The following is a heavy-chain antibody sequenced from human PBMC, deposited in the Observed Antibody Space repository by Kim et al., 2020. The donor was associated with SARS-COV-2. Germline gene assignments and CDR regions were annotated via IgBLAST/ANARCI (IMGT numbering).Heavy chain of an antibody. V-gene: IGHV3-30*18. CDR2: ISYDGSNK. J-gene: IGHJ4*02. D-gene: IGHD3-22*01. Sequence: GGSLRLSCAASGFTFSSYGMHWVRQAPGKGLEWVAVISYDGSNKYYADSVKGRFTISRDNSKNTLYLQMNSLRAEDTAVYYCAKEILAGYYDSSGYYGWGQGTLVTVSS. CDR3: AKEILAGYYDSSGYYG. CDR1: GFTFSSYG.